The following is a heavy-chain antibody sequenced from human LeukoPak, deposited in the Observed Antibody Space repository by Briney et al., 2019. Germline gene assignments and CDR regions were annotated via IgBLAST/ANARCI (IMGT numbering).Heavy chain of an antibody. J-gene: IGHJ6*03. CDR3: ASGRYSISERYYYMDV. D-gene: IGHD4-11*01. Sequence: SETLSLTCAVYGGSLSAYYWSWIRQSPGKGLEWIGEINKSESSNYNPSLKSRVTISVDTSKNQVSLQLSSVTAADTAVYYCASGRYSISERYYYMDVWGKGATVTVSS. V-gene: IGHV4-34*01. CDR2: INKSESS. CDR1: GGSLSAYY.